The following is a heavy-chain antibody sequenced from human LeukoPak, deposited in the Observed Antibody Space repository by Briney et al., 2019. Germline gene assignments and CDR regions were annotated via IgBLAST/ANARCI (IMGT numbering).Heavy chain of an antibody. CDR3: AKDTDFIVVVVAARGAFDI. D-gene: IGHD2-15*01. Sequence: GGSLRLSCAAFGFTFSSYAMSWVRQAPGKGLEWVSAISGSGGSTYYADSVKGRFTISRDNSKNTLYLQMNSLRAEDTAVYYCAKDTDFIVVVVAARGAFDIWGQGTMVTVSS. V-gene: IGHV3-23*01. CDR1: GFTFSSYA. J-gene: IGHJ3*02. CDR2: ISGSGGST.